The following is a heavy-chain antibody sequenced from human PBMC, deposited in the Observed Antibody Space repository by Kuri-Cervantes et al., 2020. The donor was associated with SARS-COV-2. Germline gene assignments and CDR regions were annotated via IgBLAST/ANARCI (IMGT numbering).Heavy chain of an antibody. CDR2: IYHSGST. D-gene: IGHD4-17*01. V-gene: IGHV4-38-2*01. J-gene: IGHJ4*02. CDR3: ASGTYGDYLDY. Sequence: GSLRLSCAVSGVSVTGGTYYWGWIRQPPGKGLEWIGSIYHSGSTYYNPSLKSRVTISVDTSKNQFSLKLSSVTAADTAVYYCASGTYGDYLDYWGQGTLVTVSS. CDR1: GVSVTGGTYY.